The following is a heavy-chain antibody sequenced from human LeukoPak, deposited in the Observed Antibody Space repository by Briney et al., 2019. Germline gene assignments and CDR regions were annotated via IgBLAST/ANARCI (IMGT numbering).Heavy chain of an antibody. CDR2: FDPEDGET. CDR3: ATDSESPRASFFDY. V-gene: IGHV1-24*01. Sequence: ASVEVSCKVSGYTLTELSMHWVRQAPGKGLEWMGGFDPEDGETIYAQKFQGRVTMTEDTSTDTAYMELSSLRSEDTAVYYCATDSESPRASFFDYWGQGTLVTVSS. J-gene: IGHJ4*02. CDR1: GYTLTELS. D-gene: IGHD1-26*01.